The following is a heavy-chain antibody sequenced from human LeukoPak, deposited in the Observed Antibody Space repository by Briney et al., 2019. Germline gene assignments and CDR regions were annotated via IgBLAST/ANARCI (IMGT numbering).Heavy chain of an antibody. CDR3: AKSDIIVVSDAKGNWFDP. Sequence: TGGSLRLSCAASGFTFSSYGMHWVRQAPGKGLDWVAFIRYDGRNKYYADSVKGRFTISRDNSKNTLYLQMNNLRSQDMAVYYCAKSDIIVVSDAKGNWFDPWGQGTLVTVSS. V-gene: IGHV3-30*02. J-gene: IGHJ5*02. CDR1: GFTFSSYG. D-gene: IGHD2-2*01. CDR2: IRYDGRNK.